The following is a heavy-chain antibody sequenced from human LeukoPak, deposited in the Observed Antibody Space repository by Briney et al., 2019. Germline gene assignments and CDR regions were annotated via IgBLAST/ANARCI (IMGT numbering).Heavy chain of an antibody. Sequence: ASVKVSCKASGGTFSSYAISWVRQTPGQGLEWMGGIIPIFGTANYAQKFQGRVTITADKSTSTAYMELSSLRSEDTAVYYCASFPSHRYYDSSGYAFDIWGQGTMVTVSS. CDR3: ASFPSHRYYDSSGYAFDI. V-gene: IGHV1-69*06. CDR1: GGTFSSYA. CDR2: IIPIFGTA. J-gene: IGHJ3*02. D-gene: IGHD3-22*01.